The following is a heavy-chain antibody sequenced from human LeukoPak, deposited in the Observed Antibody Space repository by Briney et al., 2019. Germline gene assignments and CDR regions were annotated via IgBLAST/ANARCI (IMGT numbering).Heavy chain of an antibody. D-gene: IGHD3-22*01. J-gene: IGHJ4*02. CDR2: INWNGGST. CDR1: GFTFDDYG. Sequence: AGGSLRLSCAASGFTFDDYGMSWVRQAPGKGLEWVSGINWNGGSTGYADSVKGRFTISRDNAKNSLYLQMNSLRAEDTALYYCARVMGIYDSSAEVFDYWGQGTLVTVSP. CDR3: ARVMGIYDSSAEVFDY. V-gene: IGHV3-20*04.